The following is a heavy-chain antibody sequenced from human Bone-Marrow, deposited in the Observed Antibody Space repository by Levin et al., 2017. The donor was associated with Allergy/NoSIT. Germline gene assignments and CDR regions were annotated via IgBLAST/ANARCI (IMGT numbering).Heavy chain of an antibody. D-gene: IGHD2-2*01. J-gene: IGHJ4*02. CDR3: ANVVVPAAIGVGGDY. CDR1: GFTFSSYA. V-gene: IGHV3-23*01. CDR2: ISGSGGST. Sequence: PSETLSLTCAASGFTFSSYAMSWVRQAPGKGLEWVSAISGSGGSTYYADSVKGRFTISRDNSKNTLYLQMNSLRAEDTAVYYCANVVVPAAIGVGGDYWGQGTLVTVSS.